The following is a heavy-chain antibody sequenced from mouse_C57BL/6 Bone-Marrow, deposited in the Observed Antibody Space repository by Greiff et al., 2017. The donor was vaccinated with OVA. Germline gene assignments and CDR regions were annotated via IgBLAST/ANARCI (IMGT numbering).Heavy chain of an antibody. CDR2: IYPGSGNT. CDR3: ASSGGTTVVD. J-gene: IGHJ3*01. Sequence: QVQLKESGAELVRPGASVKLSCKASGYTFTDYYINWVKQRPGQGLEWIARIYPGSGNTYYNEKFKGKATLTAEKSSSTAYMQLSSLTSEDSAVYFCASSGGTTVVDWGQGTLVTVSA. CDR1: GYTFTDYY. D-gene: IGHD1-1*01. V-gene: IGHV1-76*01.